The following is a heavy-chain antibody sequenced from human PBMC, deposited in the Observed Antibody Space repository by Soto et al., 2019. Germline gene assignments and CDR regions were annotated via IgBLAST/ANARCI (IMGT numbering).Heavy chain of an antibody. CDR3: ARGGRGSGLYFLYYFDL. Sequence: XTLSLPCSVSAGSISNYYWTWIRQSPGKGLEWIGEIYQTGSTKYNPSLKSRVAISVYMSKNQFSLTLNSVTTSDTAVYYCARGGRGSGLYFLYYFDLWGQGTLVTVSS. CDR1: AGSISNYY. V-gene: IGHV4-59*01. CDR2: IYQTGST. D-gene: IGHD6-19*01. J-gene: IGHJ4*02.